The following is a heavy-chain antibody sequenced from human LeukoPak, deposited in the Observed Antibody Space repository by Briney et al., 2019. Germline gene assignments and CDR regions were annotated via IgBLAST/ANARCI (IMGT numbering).Heavy chain of an antibody. Sequence: GGSLRLSCIASGFTFSNYWMHWVRQAPGKGLVWVSRINSDGSSTSYADSVKGRFTISRDNAKNTLYLQMNSLRAEDTAVYYCAGDRATSYFDYWGQGALVTISS. V-gene: IGHV3-74*01. CDR1: GFTFSNYW. CDR2: INSDGSST. J-gene: IGHJ4*02. D-gene: IGHD1-26*01. CDR3: AGDRATSYFDY.